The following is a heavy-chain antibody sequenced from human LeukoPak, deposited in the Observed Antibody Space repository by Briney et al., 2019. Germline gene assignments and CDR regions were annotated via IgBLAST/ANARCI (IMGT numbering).Heavy chain of an antibody. CDR2: IDSDGTST. V-gene: IGHV3-74*01. CDR1: GFTFSSYW. Sequence: GGSLRLSCAASGFTFSSYWMHWVRQAPGKGLVWVSRIDSDGTSTTYADSVKGRFTVSRDNAKNTLYLQMNGLRAEDTAVYYCARAGIVATTNNWFDPWGQGTLVTVPS. J-gene: IGHJ5*02. CDR3: ARAGIVATTNNWFDP. D-gene: IGHD5-12*01.